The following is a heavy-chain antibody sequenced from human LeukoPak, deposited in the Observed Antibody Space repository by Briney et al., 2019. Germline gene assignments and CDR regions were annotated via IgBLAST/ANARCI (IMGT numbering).Heavy chain of an antibody. V-gene: IGHV1-69*13. D-gene: IGHD6-19*01. CDR3: ARVPVGYSSGWYYY. Sequence: SVKVSCKASGGTFSSYAISWVRQAPGQGLEWMGGIIPIFGTANYAQKFQGRVTITAGESTSKAYMELSSLRSEDTAVYYCARVPVGYSSGWYYYWGQGTLVTVSS. CDR1: GGTFSSYA. J-gene: IGHJ4*02. CDR2: IIPIFGTA.